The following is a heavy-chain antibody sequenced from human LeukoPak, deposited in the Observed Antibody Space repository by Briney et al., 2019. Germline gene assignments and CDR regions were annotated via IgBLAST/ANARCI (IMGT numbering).Heavy chain of an antibody. CDR3: AKVNPYYDSSGYLDY. D-gene: IGHD3-22*01. V-gene: IGHV3-30*18. Sequence: GGSLRLSCAASGFTFSSYAMHWVRQAPGKGLEWVAVISYDGSTKYYIDSVKGRFTVSRDNPKETLYLQMNSLRAEDTAVYYCAKVNPYYDSSGYLDYWGQGTLVTVSS. CDR2: ISYDGSTK. CDR1: GFTFSSYA. J-gene: IGHJ4*02.